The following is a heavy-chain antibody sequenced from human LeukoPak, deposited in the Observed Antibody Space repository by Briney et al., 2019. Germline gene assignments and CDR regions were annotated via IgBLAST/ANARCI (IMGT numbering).Heavy chain of an antibody. Sequence: GGSLRLSCAASGFIFSSYAMSWARQAPGKGLEWVSGISGSGDTAYYADSVKGRFTISRDYSKKTLYLQMNILRVEDTAIYYCATDPIGVVPDYFDYWGQGTLVTVSS. V-gene: IGHV3-23*01. D-gene: IGHD3-16*01. CDR3: ATDPIGVVPDYFDY. J-gene: IGHJ4*02. CDR2: ISGSGDTA. CDR1: GFIFSSYA.